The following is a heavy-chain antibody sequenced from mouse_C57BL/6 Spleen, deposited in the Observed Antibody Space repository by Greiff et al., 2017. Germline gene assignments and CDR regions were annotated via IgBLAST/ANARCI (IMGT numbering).Heavy chain of an antibody. CDR1: GYTFTSYW. CDR2: IDPSDSYT. J-gene: IGHJ3*01. V-gene: IGHV1-50*01. D-gene: IGHD1-1*01. CDR3: ARGGSSWGFAY. Sequence: QVQLQQPGAELVKPGASVKLSCKASGYTFTSYWMQWVKQRPGQGLEWIGEIDPSDSYTNYNQKFKGKATLTVDTSSSTAYMQLSRLTSEDSAVYYCARGGSSWGFAYWGQGTLVTVSA.